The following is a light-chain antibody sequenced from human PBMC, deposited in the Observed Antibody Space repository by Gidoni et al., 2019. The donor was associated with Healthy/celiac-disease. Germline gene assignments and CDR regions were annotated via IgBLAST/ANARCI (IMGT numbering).Light chain of an antibody. CDR1: SSDVGGYNY. J-gene: IGLJ2*01. V-gene: IGLV2-14*01. CDR3: SSYTSSSTLV. Sequence: QSALTQPASVSGSPGQSITISCTGTSSDVGGYNYVSWYPQHPGKAPKLMIYEINNRPSGSANRFSGSKSGNTASLTISGLQAEEEADYYCSSYTSSSTLVFGGGTKLTVL. CDR2: EIN.